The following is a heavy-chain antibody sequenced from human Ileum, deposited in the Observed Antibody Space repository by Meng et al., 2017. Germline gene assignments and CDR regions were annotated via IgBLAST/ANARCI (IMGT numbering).Heavy chain of an antibody. CDR2: IWYDGSSH. CDR3: ARGLHYGDYKEHIN. J-gene: IGHJ4*02. V-gene: IGHV3-33*01. CDR1: GFTFSSYG. Sequence: GESLKISCAASGFTFSSYGMHWVRQAPGKGLEWVATIWYDGSSHFYTDSVKGRFTISRDNSKNILFLQMDSLRLENTAVYYCARGLHYGDYKEHINWGQGTMVTVSS. D-gene: IGHD4-17*01.